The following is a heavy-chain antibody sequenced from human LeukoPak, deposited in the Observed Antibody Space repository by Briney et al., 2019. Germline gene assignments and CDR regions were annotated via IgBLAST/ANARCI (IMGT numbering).Heavy chain of an antibody. V-gene: IGHV3-43*01. D-gene: IGHD3-3*01. CDR2: INWDGCFI. CDR3: AKGGSIGVGMNWFDP. CDR1: GFIFDDYI. J-gene: IGHJ5*02. Sequence: GGSLRLSCAASGFIFDDYIMYWLRQVPGKGLEWVSLINWDGCFIRYAESVKGRFTISRDNSKNSLYLEMKSLRNEYTALYFCAKGGSIGVGMNWFDPWGQGTLVTVSS.